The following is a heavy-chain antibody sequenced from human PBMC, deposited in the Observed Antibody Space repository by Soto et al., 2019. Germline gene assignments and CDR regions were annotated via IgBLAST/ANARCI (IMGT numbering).Heavy chain of an antibody. CDR1: GFTFSTYG. CDR2: ISYDGGSK. CDR3: AKEQLAMTVVVADYFDS. J-gene: IGHJ4*02. Sequence: QVQLVESGGGVVQPGKSLRLSCAASGFTFSTYGIHWVRQAPGKGLEWVALISYDGGSKYYGDSVKGRFIISRDNSLNTVSLQMNSLRADDTAVYFCAKEQLAMTVVVADYFDSWGQGTLVTVSS. D-gene: IGHD3-22*01. V-gene: IGHV3-30*18.